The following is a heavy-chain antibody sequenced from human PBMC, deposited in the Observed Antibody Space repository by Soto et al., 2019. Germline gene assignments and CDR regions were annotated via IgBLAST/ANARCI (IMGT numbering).Heavy chain of an antibody. V-gene: IGHV3-33*01. CDR2: IWSDGSNK. D-gene: IGHD3-9*01. J-gene: IGHJ3*02. CDR1: GFSFNNYG. CDR3: ARDPPDDDRGHYAFDI. Sequence: QVRLVESGGGVVQPGRSLRLSCAVSGFSFNNYGMHWVRQAPGKGLEWAAVIWSDGSNKYNADSVKGRFTISRDNSKNSMYLQMNSLRVEDTALYNCARDPPDDDRGHYAFDIWGQGTMVTVSS.